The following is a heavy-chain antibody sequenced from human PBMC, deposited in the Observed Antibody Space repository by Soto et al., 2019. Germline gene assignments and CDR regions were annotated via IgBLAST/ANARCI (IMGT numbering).Heavy chain of an antibody. CDR1: GGTFSSYT. CDR3: ARSYYYDSSGYQRGFDYL. J-gene: IGHJ4*02. Sequence: SVKVSCKASGGTFSSYTISWVRQAPGQGLEWMGRIIPILGIANYAQKFQGRVTITADKSTSTAYMELSSLRSEDTAVYYCARSYYYDSSGYQRGFDYLWGQGTLVTVSS. V-gene: IGHV1-69*02. D-gene: IGHD3-22*01. CDR2: IIPILGIA.